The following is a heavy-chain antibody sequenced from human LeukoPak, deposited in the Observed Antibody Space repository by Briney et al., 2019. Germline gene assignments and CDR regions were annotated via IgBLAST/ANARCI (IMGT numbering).Heavy chain of an antibody. Sequence: PGGSLRLSCAASGFTFSHYWMTWVRQAPGKGLEWVANIKQDGSEEFYVDSVKGRFTVSSDNAKNSLYLQMNSLRAEDTAVYYCARDRCSSTSCFYDFWGQGTLVTVSS. D-gene: IGHD2-2*01. CDR2: IKQDGSEE. CDR3: ARDRCSSTSCFYDF. CDR1: GFTFSHYW. V-gene: IGHV3-7*01. J-gene: IGHJ4*02.